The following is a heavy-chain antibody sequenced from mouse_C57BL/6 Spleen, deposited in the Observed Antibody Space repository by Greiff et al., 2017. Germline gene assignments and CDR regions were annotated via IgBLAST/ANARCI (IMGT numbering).Heavy chain of an antibody. Sequence: QVQLQQPGTELVKPGASVKLSCKASGYTFTSYWLHWVKQRPGQGLEWIGNINPSNGGTNYNEKFKSKATLTVDKSSSTAYMQLISLPSDDSAVYYGASVEGTDRDYFDYWGQGTTLTVSS. CDR2: INPSNGGT. CDR1: GYTFTSYW. D-gene: IGHD3-1*01. J-gene: IGHJ2*01. V-gene: IGHV1-53*01. CDR3: ASVEGTDRDYFDY.